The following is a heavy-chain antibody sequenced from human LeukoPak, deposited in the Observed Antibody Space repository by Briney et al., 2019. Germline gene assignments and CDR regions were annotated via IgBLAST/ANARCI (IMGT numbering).Heavy chain of an antibody. CDR2: ISYDGSNK. Sequence: GGSLRLSCSASGFTFSTYWMSWVRQAPGKGLEWVAVISYDGSNKYYADSVKGRFTISRDNSKNTLYLQMNSLRAEDTAVYYCVLPGGYDFWSGYPQADYWGQGTLVTVSS. J-gene: IGHJ4*02. CDR3: VLPGGYDFWSGYPQADY. V-gene: IGHV3-30-3*01. CDR1: GFTFSTYW. D-gene: IGHD3-3*01.